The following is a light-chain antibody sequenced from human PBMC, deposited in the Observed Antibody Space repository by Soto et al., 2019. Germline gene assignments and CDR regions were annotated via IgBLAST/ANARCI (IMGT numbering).Light chain of an antibody. CDR1: QGISNY. J-gene: IGKJ1*01. CDR2: GAS. CDR3: QNYNSEPRT. V-gene: IGKV1-27*01. Sequence: DFQMTQSPSSLSASVGDRVTITCRASQGISNYVAWYQQRPGKVPRLLIYGASTLQSGVSSRFSGSPSGTEFTLTISSLQAEDVATYYCQNYNSEPRTFGQGTNVEIK.